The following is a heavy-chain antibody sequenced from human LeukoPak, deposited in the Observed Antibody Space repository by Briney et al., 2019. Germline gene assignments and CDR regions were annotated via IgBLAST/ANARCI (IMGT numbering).Heavy chain of an antibody. CDR1: GFTFSSYS. V-gene: IGHV3-21*01. CDR3: ARGYYDFWSGYYIPPVWDY. Sequence: GGSLRLSCAASGFTFSSYSMNWVRQAPGKGLKWVSSISSSSSYIYYADSVKGRFTISRDNAKNSLYLQMHSLRAEDTAIYYCARGYYDFWSGYYIPPVWDYWGQGTLVTVSS. CDR2: ISSSSSYI. J-gene: IGHJ4*02. D-gene: IGHD3-3*01.